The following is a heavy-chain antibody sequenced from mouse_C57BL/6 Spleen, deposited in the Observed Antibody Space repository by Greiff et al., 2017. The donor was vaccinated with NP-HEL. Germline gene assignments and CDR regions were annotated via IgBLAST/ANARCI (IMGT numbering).Heavy chain of an antibody. D-gene: IGHD1-1*01. CDR3: AGTITTVVDAMDY. CDR1: GFTFSSYT. V-gene: IGHV5-9*01. J-gene: IGHJ4*01. CDR2: ISGGGGNT. Sequence: EVQVVESGGGLVKPGGSLKLSCAASGFTFSSYTMSWVRQTPEKRLEWVATISGGGGNTYYPDSVKGRFTISRDNAKNTLYLRMSSLRSEDTALYYCAGTITTVVDAMDYWGQGTSVTVSS.